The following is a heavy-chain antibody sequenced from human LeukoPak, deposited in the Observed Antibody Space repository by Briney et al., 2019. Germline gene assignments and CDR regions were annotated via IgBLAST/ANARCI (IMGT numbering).Heavy chain of an antibody. CDR1: GFTFSSYG. D-gene: IGHD6-13*01. Sequence: GGSLRLSCAASGFTFSSYGMHWVRQAPGKGLEWVAVISYDGSNKYYADSVKGRFTISRDNSKNTLYLQMNSLRAEDTAVYYCAKSPGYSSSWTENYFDYWGQGTLVTVSS. V-gene: IGHV3-30*18. CDR2: ISYDGSNK. CDR3: AKSPGYSSSWTENYFDY. J-gene: IGHJ4*02.